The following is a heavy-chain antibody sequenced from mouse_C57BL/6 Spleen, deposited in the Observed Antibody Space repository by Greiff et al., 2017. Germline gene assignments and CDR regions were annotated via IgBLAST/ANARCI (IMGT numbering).Heavy chain of an antibody. J-gene: IGHJ1*03. D-gene: IGHD1-1*01. Sequence: VQLQQPGAELVKPGASVTMSCKASGYTFTSYWITWVKQRPGQGLEWIGDIYPGSGSTNYNEKFKSKATLTVDTSSSTAYMQLSSLTSKDSAVYYCARGGYYYGSSFHWYFDVWGTGTTVTVSS. CDR1: GYTFTSYW. CDR3: ARGGYYYGSSFHWYFDV. CDR2: IYPGSGST. V-gene: IGHV1-55*01.